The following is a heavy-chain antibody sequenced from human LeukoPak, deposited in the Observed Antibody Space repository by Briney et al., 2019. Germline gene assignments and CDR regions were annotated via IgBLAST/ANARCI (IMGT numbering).Heavy chain of an antibody. CDR3: SVDLSGPRNALDI. D-gene: IGHD1-1*01. V-gene: IGHV3-74*01. CDR1: GFTFSSHW. Sequence: GGSLRLSCAASGFTFSSHWMHWVRQVPGKGLVWVSRINNDGRTTNYTDSVEGRFTISRDIAKNTLYLQMNSLGAGDTGVYYCSVDLSGPRNALDIWGQGTMVTVSS. J-gene: IGHJ3*02. CDR2: INNDGRTT.